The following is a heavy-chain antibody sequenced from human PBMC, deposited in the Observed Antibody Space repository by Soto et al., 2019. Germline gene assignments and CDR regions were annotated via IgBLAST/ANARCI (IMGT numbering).Heavy chain of an antibody. V-gene: IGHV1-18*04. CDR1: GYTFTSYF. CDR3: ARDYPPRAGGFDP. J-gene: IGHJ5*02. D-gene: IGHD3-10*01. CDR2: ISAYNGNT. Sequence: ASVKVSCKASGYTFTSYFISWVRQAPGQGLEWMGWISAYNGNTNYAQRLQGRVTMTTDTSPSTAYMERRSLRSDDTAVYYCARDYPPRAGGFDPGGQGTLVTVSS.